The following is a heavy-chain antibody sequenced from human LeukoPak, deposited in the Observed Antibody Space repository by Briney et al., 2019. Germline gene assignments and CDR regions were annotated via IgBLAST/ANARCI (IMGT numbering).Heavy chain of an antibody. D-gene: IGHD6-13*01. CDR1: GFSLTTSGVG. J-gene: IGHJ5*02. CDR3: AHRRPPAPAGKDWFDP. Sequence: VSGPTLVKPTQTLTLTCTFSGFSLTTSGVGVGWFRQPPGKALEWLAIIYSDDRELYSPSLNSRLTITKDTSNNQVVLTMTNMDPVDTATYYCAHRRPPAPAGKDWFDPWGQGTLVSVSS. V-gene: IGHV2-5*02. CDR2: IYSDDRE.